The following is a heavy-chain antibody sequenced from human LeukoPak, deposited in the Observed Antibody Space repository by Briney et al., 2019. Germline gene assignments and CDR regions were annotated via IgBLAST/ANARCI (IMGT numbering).Heavy chain of an antibody. Sequence: GGSLRLSCAASGFTFSSYWMSWVRQAPGKGLEWVANIKQDGGEKYYVGSVKGRFTVSRDNAKNSLYVQMNSLRAEDTAVYYCAREWNYYGSGIMDVWGKGTTVTVSS. V-gene: IGHV3-7*01. CDR1: GFTFSSYW. J-gene: IGHJ6*04. CDR3: AREWNYYGSGIMDV. CDR2: IKQDGGEK. D-gene: IGHD3-10*01.